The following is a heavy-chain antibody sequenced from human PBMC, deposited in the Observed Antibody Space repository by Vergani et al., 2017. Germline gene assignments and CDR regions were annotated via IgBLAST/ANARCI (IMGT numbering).Heavy chain of an antibody. V-gene: IGHV3-66*01. Sequence: EVQLVESGGGLVQPGGSLRLSCAASGFTVSSNYMSWVRQAPGKGLEWVSVIYSGGSTYYADSVKGRFTISRDNSKNTLYLQMNSLRAEDTAVYYCARVLIYYYDSSGPVDYWGQGTLVTVAS. J-gene: IGHJ4*02. CDR1: GFTVSSNY. D-gene: IGHD3-22*01. CDR3: ARVLIYYYDSSGPVDY. CDR2: IYSGGST.